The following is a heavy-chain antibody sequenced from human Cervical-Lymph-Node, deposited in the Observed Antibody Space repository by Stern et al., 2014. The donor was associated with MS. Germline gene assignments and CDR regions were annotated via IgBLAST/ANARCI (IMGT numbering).Heavy chain of an antibody. V-gene: IGHV2-5*02. J-gene: IGHJ6*02. CDR1: GFSLSTSGEG. Sequence: QVTLKESGPTLVKPTQTLTLTCTFSGFSLSTSGEGVGWIRQPPGKALEWLAVIYWDDDARYSPSLKRRLTITRDTSKNQVVLTMANMDPVDTATYFCAHTTVTSDEGYGLDVWGQGTTVTVSS. D-gene: IGHD4-17*01. CDR2: IYWDDDA. CDR3: AHTTVTSDEGYGLDV.